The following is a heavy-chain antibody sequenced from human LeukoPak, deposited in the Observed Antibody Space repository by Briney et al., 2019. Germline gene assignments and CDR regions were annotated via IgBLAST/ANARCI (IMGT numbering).Heavy chain of an antibody. V-gene: IGHV4-34*01. CDR3: ARGSGTMVRGVTECNWFDP. D-gene: IGHD3-10*01. J-gene: IGHJ5*02. Sequence: SETLSLTCAVYGGSFSGYYWGWIRQPPGKGLEWLGEINHSGSTNYNPSLKSRVTISVDTSKNQFSLKLSSVTAADTAVYYCARGSGTMVRGVTECNWFDPWGQGTLVTVSS. CDR2: INHSGST. CDR1: GGSFSGYY.